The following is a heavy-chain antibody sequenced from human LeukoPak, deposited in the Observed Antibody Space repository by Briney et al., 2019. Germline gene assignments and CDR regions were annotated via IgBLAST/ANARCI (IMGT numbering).Heavy chain of an antibody. V-gene: IGHV1-18*01. CDR3: ARVSYSSGWWGTSNRYYSYYMDV. CDR1: GYTFTSYG. Sequence: ASVKVSCKASGYTFTSYGISWVRQAPGQGLEWMGWISAYNRNTNYAQKLQGRVTMTTDTSTSTAYMELRSLRSDDTAVYYCARVSYSSGWWGTSNRYYSYYMDVWGKGTTVTVSS. D-gene: IGHD6-19*01. J-gene: IGHJ6*03. CDR2: ISAYNRNT.